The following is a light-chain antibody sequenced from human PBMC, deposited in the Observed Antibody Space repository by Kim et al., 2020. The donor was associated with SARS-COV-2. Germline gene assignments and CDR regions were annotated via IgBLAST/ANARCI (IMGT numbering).Light chain of an antibody. Sequence: DIQMTQSPSSLSASVGDRVTITCRASQGIYNYLAWYQQIPGKVPKLLIYAASTLQSGVPSRFSGSGSGTDFTLTISSLQPEDVATYYCQKYNNAPLTFGGGTKVDIK. CDR2: AAS. CDR1: QGIYNY. J-gene: IGKJ4*01. CDR3: QKYNNAPLT. V-gene: IGKV1-27*01.